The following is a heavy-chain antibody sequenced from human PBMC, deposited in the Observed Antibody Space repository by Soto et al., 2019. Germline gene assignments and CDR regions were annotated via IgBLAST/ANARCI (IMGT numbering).Heavy chain of an antibody. D-gene: IGHD2-15*01. CDR3: ATYAGYSNDY. J-gene: IGHJ4*02. CDR1: GGSISSYY. CDR2: IYYSGST. Sequence: PSETLSLTCTVSGGSISSYYWSWIRQPPGKGLEWIGYIYYSGSTNYNPSLKSRVTISVDTSKNQFSLKLSSVTAADTAVYYCATYAGYSNDYWGQGTLVTVSS. V-gene: IGHV4-59*08.